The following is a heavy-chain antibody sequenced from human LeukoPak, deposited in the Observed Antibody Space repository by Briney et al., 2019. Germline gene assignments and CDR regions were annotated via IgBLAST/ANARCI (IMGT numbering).Heavy chain of an antibody. CDR3: ARLNSANHCFDP. CDR2: IYHSGST. D-gene: IGHD4-23*01. J-gene: IGHJ5*02. CDR1: GDSIGSSAYY. Sequence: PSETLSLTCSVSGDSIGSSAYYWGWIRQSPGKGLEWLGSIYHSGSTYDNPSLKRRVTISVDTSKNQFSLKLDSVTAADTAVYSCARLNSANHCFDPWGQGTLVTVSS. V-gene: IGHV4-39*01.